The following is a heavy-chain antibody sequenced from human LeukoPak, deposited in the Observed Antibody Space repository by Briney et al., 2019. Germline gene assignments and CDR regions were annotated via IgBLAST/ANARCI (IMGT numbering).Heavy chain of an antibody. D-gene: IGHD1-1*01. CDR3: ARSYRTRVTTTLNY. CDR2: INPDSGDT. CDR1: GYTFTGYN. Sequence: ASVKVSCKASGYTFTGYNLHWVRQAPGQGLEWMGWINPDSGDTNYAQNFQGRVTMTRDTSISTAYMELSRLRSDDTAVYFCARSYRTRVTTTLNYWGQGTLVIVSS. V-gene: IGHV1-2*02. J-gene: IGHJ4*02.